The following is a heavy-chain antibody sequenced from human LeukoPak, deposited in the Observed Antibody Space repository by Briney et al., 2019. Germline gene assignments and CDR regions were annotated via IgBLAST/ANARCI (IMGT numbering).Heavy chain of an antibody. CDR1: GYSIAHGFF. Sequence: SETLSLTCTVSGYSIAHGFFWAWIRQPPGGGLEWIGSLYHSGTTYYNTSLKSRISTSVDTSKNQFSLRLRLVTAADTTVYYCARVEVPRDINDWYFDLWGRGTLVTVSS. D-gene: IGHD2-15*01. V-gene: IGHV4-38-2*02. CDR2: LYHSGTT. J-gene: IGHJ2*01. CDR3: ARVEVPRDINDWYFDL.